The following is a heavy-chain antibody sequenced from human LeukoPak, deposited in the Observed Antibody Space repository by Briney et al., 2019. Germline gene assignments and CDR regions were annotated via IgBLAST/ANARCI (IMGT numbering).Heavy chain of an antibody. CDR3: AKGGKWDVTPFDY. Sequence: GGPLSLSWLAPDFSFNNNRRTWVPKPPGKGLEWVPNIKQDGSEKQYVDSVKGRFAISRDNAKKSLYLQINTLRAEDTAVYYCAKGGKWDVTPFDYWGQGTLVTVSS. V-gene: IGHV3-7*03. D-gene: IGHD1-26*01. CDR2: IKQDGSEK. J-gene: IGHJ4*02. CDR1: DFSFNNNR.